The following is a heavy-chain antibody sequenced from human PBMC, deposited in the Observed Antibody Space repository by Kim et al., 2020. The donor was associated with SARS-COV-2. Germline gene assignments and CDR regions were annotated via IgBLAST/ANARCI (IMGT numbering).Heavy chain of an antibody. CDR2: IYYSGST. CDR1: GGSISSYY. Sequence: SETLSLTCTVSGGSISSYYWSWIRQPPGKGLEWIGYIYYSGSTNYNPSLKSRVTISVDTSKNQFSLKLSSVTAAGTAVYYCARSVVVAATGYYYGMDVWGQGTTVTVSS. CDR3: ARSVVVAATGYYYGMDV. V-gene: IGHV4-59*01. D-gene: IGHD2-15*01. J-gene: IGHJ6*02.